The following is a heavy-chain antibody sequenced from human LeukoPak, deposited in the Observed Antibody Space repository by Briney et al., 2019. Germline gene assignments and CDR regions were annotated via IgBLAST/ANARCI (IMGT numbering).Heavy chain of an antibody. V-gene: IGHV1-8*03. CDR1: GYTFTSYD. CDR3: ARGGYSGYDSFDY. CDR2: MNPKSCNT. Sequence: ASVKVSCKASGYTFTSYDINWVRQATGQGLEWMGLMNPKSCNTGYAQKFQGRVTIPSNTSISTAYMELSRLRSEDTAVYYCARGGYSGYDSFDYWGQGTLVTVSS. D-gene: IGHD5-12*01. J-gene: IGHJ4*02.